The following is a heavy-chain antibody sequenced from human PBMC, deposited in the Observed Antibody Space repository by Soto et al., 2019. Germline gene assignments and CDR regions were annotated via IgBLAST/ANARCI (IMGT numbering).Heavy chain of an antibody. D-gene: IGHD6-19*01. Sequence: PGGSLRLSCASSCFTVISNYMSWGRQAPGKGLEWVSVIYSGGSTYYADSAKGRFTISRDNSKNTLYLQMNSLRAEDTAVYYCARLSSGWTAFDYWGQGTLVTVSS. CDR3: ARLSSGWTAFDY. CDR2: IYSGGST. CDR1: CFTVISNY. V-gene: IGHV3-66*04. J-gene: IGHJ4*02.